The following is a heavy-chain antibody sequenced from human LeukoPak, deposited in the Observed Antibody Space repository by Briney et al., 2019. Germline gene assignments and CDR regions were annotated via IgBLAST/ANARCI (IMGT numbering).Heavy chain of an antibody. CDR1: GFTFSSYC. D-gene: IGHD3-22*01. CDR3: ARYSSGYHPRWTYYFDY. J-gene: IGHJ4*02. V-gene: IGHV3-7*01. CDR2: IKQDGSEK. Sequence: PGGSLRLSCAASGFTFSSYCMSWVRQAPGKGLEWVANIKQDGSEKYYVDSVKGRFTISRDNAKNSLYLQMNSLRAEDTAVYYCARYSSGYHPRWTYYFDYWGQGTLVTVSS.